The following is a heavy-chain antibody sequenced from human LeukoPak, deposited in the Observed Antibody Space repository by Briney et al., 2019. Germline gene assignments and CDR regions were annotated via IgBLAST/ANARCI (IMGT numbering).Heavy chain of an antibody. CDR2: VHLDGRT. D-gene: IGHD2-21*02. V-gene: IGHV4-4*02. CDR3: ARDDSTDDPFDY. CDR1: GGSVINTNW. J-gene: IGHJ4*02. Sequence: SETLSLTCGVSGGSVINTNWWTWVRQPPGKGLEWIGEVHLDGRTNYNPSLESRVTMSVDTSKNQFSLNLNSMTAADTAVYYCARDDSTDDPFDYWGQGTLVTVSS.